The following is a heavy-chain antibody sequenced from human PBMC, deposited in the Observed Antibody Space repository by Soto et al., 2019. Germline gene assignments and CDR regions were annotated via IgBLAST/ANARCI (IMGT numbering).Heavy chain of an antibody. J-gene: IGHJ4*02. D-gene: IGHD1-26*01. V-gene: IGHV3-7*01. CDR1: EFTFSGYW. CDR3: ARDPVGAPYYDY. CDR2: INQVGSQT. Sequence: GGSLRLSCAASEFTFSGYWMNWVRQAPGKGLEWVANINQVGSQTNYVDSVKGRFTISRDNAKNSLHLQMNSLRAEDTAVYYCARDPVGAPYYDYWGQGILVTVSS.